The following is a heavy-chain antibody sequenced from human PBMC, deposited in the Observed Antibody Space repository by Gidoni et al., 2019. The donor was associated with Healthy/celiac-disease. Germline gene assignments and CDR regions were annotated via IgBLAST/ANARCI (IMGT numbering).Heavy chain of an antibody. D-gene: IGHD3-22*01. V-gene: IGHV3-30*18. CDR2: KANDGINR. Sequence: VQLLQSGGGVVHPGSSLSLSCAASGLPLRSCGMHWVRRAPGTGLEWVAGKANDGINRNYESSGKDQITISKDNAKNTVDLQKNNLRAEETAVYDGAKDPHRRNRDYYESSGYYSYWGQGTLVTVSS. CDR3: AKDPHRRNRDYYESSGYYSY. CDR1: GLPLRSCG. J-gene: IGHJ4*02.